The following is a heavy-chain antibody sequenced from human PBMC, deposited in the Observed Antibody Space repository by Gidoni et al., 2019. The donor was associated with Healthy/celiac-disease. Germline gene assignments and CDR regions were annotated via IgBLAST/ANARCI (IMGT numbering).Heavy chain of an antibody. CDR2: ISGSGGSA. CDR3: AKVKGYSSGTYYFDY. V-gene: IGHV3-23*01. J-gene: IGHJ4*02. Sequence: EVQLLESGGGWVQPGGALRLSCEASGFTFSSYAMSWVRQAPGKGLEWVSAISGSGGSAYYADSVKGRFPISRDNSKNTLYLQMNSLRAEDTAVYYCAKVKGYSSGTYYFDYWGQGTLVTVSS. D-gene: IGHD5-18*01. CDR1: GFTFSSYA.